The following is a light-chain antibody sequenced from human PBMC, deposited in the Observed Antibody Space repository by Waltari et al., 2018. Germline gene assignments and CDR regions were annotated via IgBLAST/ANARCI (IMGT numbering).Light chain of an antibody. V-gene: IGLV2-14*01. J-gene: IGLJ2*01. CDR2: DVS. Sequence: QSALTQPASVSGSPGQSVTIFCTGTSNDVGGYNSVSWYQEHPGQAPRVIIYDVSDRPSGVSDRFSGSKSGNTASLTISGLQAEDEADYYCSPQSSNNVVLFGGGTKLTVL. CDR1: SNDVGGYNS. CDR3: SPQSSNNVVL.